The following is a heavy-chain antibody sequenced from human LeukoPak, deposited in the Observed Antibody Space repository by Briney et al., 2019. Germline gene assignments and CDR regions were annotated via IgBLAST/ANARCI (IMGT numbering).Heavy chain of an antibody. J-gene: IGHJ4*02. D-gene: IGHD3-3*01. Sequence: GGSLRLSCAASGFTFSSYAMSWVRQAPGKGLEWVSGISGSGGSTYYADSVKGRFTISRDNSKNTLYLQMNSLRAEDTAVYYCAKDGGVVITVYHFDYWGQGTLVTVSS. CDR1: GFTFSSYA. CDR2: ISGSGGST. CDR3: AKDGGVVITVYHFDY. V-gene: IGHV3-23*01.